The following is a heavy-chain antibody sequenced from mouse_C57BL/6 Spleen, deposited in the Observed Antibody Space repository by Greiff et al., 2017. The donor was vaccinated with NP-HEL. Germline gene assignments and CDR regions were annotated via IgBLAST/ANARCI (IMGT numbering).Heavy chain of an antibody. V-gene: IGHV5-16*01. CDR1: GFTFSDYY. Sequence: EVNVVESEGGLVQPGSSMKLSCTASGFTFSDYYMAWVRQVPEKGLEWVANINYDGSSTYYLDSLKSRFIISRDNAKNILYLQMSSLKSEDTATYYCAREGTYGWFAYWGQGTLVTVSA. CDR2: INYDGSST. J-gene: IGHJ3*01. CDR3: AREGTYGWFAY. D-gene: IGHD1-1*02.